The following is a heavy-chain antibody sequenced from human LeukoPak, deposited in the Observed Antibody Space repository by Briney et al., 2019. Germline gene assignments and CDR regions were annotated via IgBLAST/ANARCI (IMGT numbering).Heavy chain of an antibody. CDR1: GFTFDDYA. V-gene: IGHV3-43*02. Sequence: GGTLTLSCAASGFTFDDYAMHWVRQAPGKGLEWVSLISGDGGSTYYADSVKGRFTISRDNSKNSLYLQMNSLRTEDTALYYCAKAESSYSSGWYSAFDYWGQGTLVTVSS. CDR2: ISGDGGST. D-gene: IGHD6-19*01. J-gene: IGHJ4*02. CDR3: AKAESSYSSGWYSAFDY.